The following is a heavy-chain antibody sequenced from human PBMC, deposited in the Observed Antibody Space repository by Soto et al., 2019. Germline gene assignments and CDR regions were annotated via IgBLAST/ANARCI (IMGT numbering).Heavy chain of an antibody. V-gene: IGHV3-23*01. Sequence: LGGSLRLSCAASGFTFSSYAMSWVRQAPGKGLEWVSAISGSGGSTYYADSVKGRFTISRDNSKDTLYLQMNSLRAEDTAVYYCAKEYSSSWYRDPLGCFDLWGQGTRVTVSS. D-gene: IGHD6-13*01. J-gene: IGHJ5*02. CDR3: AKEYSSSWYRDPLGCFDL. CDR2: ISGSGGST. CDR1: GFTFSSYA.